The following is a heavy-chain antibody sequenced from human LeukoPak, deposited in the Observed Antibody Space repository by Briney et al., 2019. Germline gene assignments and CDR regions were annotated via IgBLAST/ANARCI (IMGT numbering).Heavy chain of an antibody. CDR1: GFTFSSYG. D-gene: IGHD1-26*01. CDR3: AKTPLDSGSYYADY. J-gene: IGHJ4*02. Sequence: GGSLRLSCAASGFTFSSYGMSWVRQAAGKGLEWVSAISGSGGSTYYADSGKGRFTISRDNSENTLYLQMNSLRAEDTAVYYCAKTPLDSGSYYADYWGQGTLVTVSS. V-gene: IGHV3-23*01. CDR2: ISGSGGST.